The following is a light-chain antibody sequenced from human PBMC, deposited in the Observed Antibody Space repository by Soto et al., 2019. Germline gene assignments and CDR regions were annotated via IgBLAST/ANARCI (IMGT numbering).Light chain of an antibody. Sequence: DIQMTQSPYTVSTSVGDRVTITCRASQSISSWLAWYQQKPGKAPKLLIYKASTLESGVPSRFSGSGSGTEVTLTISSLQPDDFATYYCQQYNRHSWTFGQGTTVEIK. CDR2: KAS. J-gene: IGKJ1*01. CDR3: QQYNRHSWT. V-gene: IGKV1-5*03. CDR1: QSISSW.